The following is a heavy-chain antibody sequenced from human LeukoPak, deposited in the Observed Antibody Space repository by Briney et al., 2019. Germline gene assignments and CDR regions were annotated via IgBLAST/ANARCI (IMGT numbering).Heavy chain of an antibody. J-gene: IGHJ4*02. D-gene: IGHD5-24*01. CDR3: ARGVRWLQLSYFDY. Sequence: PSETLSLTCPVSTGSISSGVCYWSGIRQHPGKGLEWIGYIYYSGSTYYNPSLKSRVTISVDTSKNQFSLKLSSVTAADTAVYYCARGVRWLQLSYFDYWGQGTLVTVSS. CDR1: TGSISSGVCY. V-gene: IGHV4-31*03. CDR2: IYYSGST.